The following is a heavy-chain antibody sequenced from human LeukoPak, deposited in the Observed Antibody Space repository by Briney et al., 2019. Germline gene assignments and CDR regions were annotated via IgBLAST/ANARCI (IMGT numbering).Heavy chain of an antibody. V-gene: IGHV3-21*01. CDR1: GFTFSSYS. CDR2: IGSSSSYI. Sequence: GGSLRLSCAASGFTFSSYSMNWVRQAPGKGLEWVSSIGSSSSYIYYADSVKGRFTISRDNAKNSLYLQMNSLRAEDTAVYYCARVYSSGWTHPPYHFDYWGQGTLVTVSS. J-gene: IGHJ4*02. CDR3: ARVYSSGWTHPPYHFDY. D-gene: IGHD6-19*01.